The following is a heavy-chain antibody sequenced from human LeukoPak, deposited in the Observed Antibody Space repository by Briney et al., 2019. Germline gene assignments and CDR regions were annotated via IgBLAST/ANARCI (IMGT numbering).Heavy chain of an antibody. D-gene: IGHD3-10*01. CDR2: MNPNSGNT. CDR3: ARDSPPDYYGSGSYYALDY. J-gene: IGHJ4*02. CDR1: GYTFTSYG. V-gene: IGHV1-8*03. Sequence: ASVKVSCKASGYTFTSYGISWVRQAPGQGLEWMGWMNPNSGNTGYAQKFQGRVTITRNTSISTAYMELSSLRSEDTAVYYCARDSPPDYYGSGSYYALDYWGQGTLVTVSS.